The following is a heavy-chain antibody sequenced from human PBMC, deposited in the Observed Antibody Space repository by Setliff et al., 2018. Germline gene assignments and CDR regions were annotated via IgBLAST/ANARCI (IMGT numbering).Heavy chain of an antibody. J-gene: IGHJ6*04. Sequence: SETLSLTCTVSGGSISSGSYYWSWIRQPAGKGLEWIGRIYSSGSTKYNPSLKSRVTISGDTSKNQFSLKLSSVTAADTAVYYCAREVGYYDSSGYPDVWGKGTTVTVSS. CDR3: AREVGYYDSSGYPDV. CDR1: GGSISSGSYY. V-gene: IGHV4-61*02. CDR2: IYSSGST. D-gene: IGHD3-22*01.